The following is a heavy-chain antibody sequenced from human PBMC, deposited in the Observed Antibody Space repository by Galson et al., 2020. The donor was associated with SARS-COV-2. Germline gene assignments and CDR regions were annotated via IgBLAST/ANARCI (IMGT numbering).Heavy chain of an antibody. CDR2: INGGADNT. V-gene: IGHV3-23*01. J-gene: IGHJ4*02. CDR1: GFTFTHYA. D-gene: IGHD7-27*01. CDR3: AKAFNWGPLDH. Sequence: GGSLRLSCAASGFTFTHYAMSWVRQTPGKGLEWVSSINGGADNTYYADSVKGRFTISRDNYKNTLYLQMNGLRVEDTAVYYCAKAFNWGPLDHWGQGALVTVSS.